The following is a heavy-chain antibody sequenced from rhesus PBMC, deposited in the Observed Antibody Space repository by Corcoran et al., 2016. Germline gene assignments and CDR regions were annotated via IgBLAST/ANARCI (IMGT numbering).Heavy chain of an antibody. CDR2: IYGNSART. CDR3: ARTLSYFDY. Sequence: QVQLQESGPGLVKPSETLSLPCSVSGCSITGGYYWGWIRQHPGKGLEWIGNIYGNSARTYYNPSLKSRVTISKDTSKNQFSLKLSSVTAADTAVYYCARTLSYFDYWGQGVLVTVSS. J-gene: IGHJ4*01. V-gene: IGHV4S7*01. CDR1: GCSITGGYY.